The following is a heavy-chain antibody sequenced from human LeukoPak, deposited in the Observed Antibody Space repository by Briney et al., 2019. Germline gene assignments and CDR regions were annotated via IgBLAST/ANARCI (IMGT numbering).Heavy chain of an antibody. V-gene: IGHV3-21*01. CDR3: ARAGGVWLEFDY. CDR1: GFTFSSYS. Sequence: GGSLRLSCAASGFTFSSYSMNWVRQAPGKGLEWVSSISSSSSYIYYADSVKGRFTISRDNAKNSLYLQMNSLRAEDTAVYYCARAGGVWLEFDYWGQGTLVTVSS. CDR2: ISSSSSYI. D-gene: IGHD2-8*02. J-gene: IGHJ4*02.